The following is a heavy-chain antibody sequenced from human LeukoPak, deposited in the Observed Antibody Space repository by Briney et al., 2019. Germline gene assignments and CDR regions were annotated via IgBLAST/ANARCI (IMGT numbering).Heavy chain of an antibody. J-gene: IGHJ3*02. CDR3: ARAGVTLDAFDI. CDR2: IYYSGST. CDR1: GGSVSSGSYY. Sequence: SETLSLTCTVSGGSVSSGSYYWSWIRQPPGKGLEWIGYIYYSGSTNYNPSLKSRVTISVDTSKNQFSLKLSSVTAADTAVYYCARAGVTLDAFDIWGQGTMVTVSS. V-gene: IGHV4-61*01.